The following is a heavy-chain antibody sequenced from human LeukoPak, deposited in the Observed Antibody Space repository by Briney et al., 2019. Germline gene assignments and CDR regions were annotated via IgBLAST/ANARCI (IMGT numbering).Heavy chain of an antibody. Sequence: SGGSLRLSCAASGFTFSSFGMHWVRQAPGKGLEWVAVISYDGSKKYSADSVKGRFTISRDNSKNTLYLQMNSLRAEDTAVYYCATDHGFHYGAYFDYWGQGTLVTVSS. J-gene: IGHJ4*02. CDR1: GFTFSSFG. CDR2: ISYDGSKK. D-gene: IGHD4-17*01. V-gene: IGHV3-30*03. CDR3: ATDHGFHYGAYFDY.